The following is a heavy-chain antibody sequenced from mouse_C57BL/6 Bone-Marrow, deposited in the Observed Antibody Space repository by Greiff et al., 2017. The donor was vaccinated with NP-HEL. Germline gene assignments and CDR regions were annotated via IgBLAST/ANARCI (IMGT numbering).Heavy chain of an antibody. Sequence: QVQLKESGPELVKPGASVKISCKASGYAFSSSWMNWVKQRPGKGLEWIGRIYPGDGDTNYNGKFKGKATLTADKSSSTAYMQLSSLTSEDSAVYFCARGRDFDYWGQGTTLTVSS. CDR2: IYPGDGDT. D-gene: IGHD3-3*01. J-gene: IGHJ2*01. V-gene: IGHV1-82*01. CDR1: GYAFSSSW. CDR3: ARGRDFDY.